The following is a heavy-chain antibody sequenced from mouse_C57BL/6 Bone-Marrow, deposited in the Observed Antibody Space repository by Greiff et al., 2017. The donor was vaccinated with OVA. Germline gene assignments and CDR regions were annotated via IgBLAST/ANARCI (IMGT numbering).Heavy chain of an antibody. V-gene: IGHV5-17*01. Sequence: EVKVVESGGGLVKPGGSLKLSCAASGFTFSDYGMHWVRQAPEKGLEWVAYISSGSSTIYYADTVKGRFTISRDNAKNTLFLQMTSLRSEDTAMYDGASTSNLPRDYWGQGTTLTVSS. CDR2: ISSGSSTI. J-gene: IGHJ2*01. D-gene: IGHD5-5*01. CDR3: ASTSNLPRDY. CDR1: GFTFSDYG.